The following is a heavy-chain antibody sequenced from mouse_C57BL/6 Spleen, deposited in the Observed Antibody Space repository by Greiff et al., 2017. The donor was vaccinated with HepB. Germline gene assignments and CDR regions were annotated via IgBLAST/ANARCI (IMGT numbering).Heavy chain of an antibody. Sequence: EVQVVESGPGLVKPSQSLSLTCSVPGYSITSGYYWNWIRQFPGNKLEWMGYISYDGSNNYNPSLKNRISITRDTSKNQFFLKLNSVTTEDTATYYCARATEAWFAYWGQGTLVTVSA. J-gene: IGHJ3*01. CDR1: GYSITSGYY. V-gene: IGHV3-6*01. CDR2: ISYDGSN. CDR3: ARATEAWFAY. D-gene: IGHD1-1*01.